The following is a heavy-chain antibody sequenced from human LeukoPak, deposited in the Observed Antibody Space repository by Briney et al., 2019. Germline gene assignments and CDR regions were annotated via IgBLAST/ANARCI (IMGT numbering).Heavy chain of an antibody. CDR3: ARVASRGQEDY. CDR1: GFTFSSYE. V-gene: IGHV3-48*03. CDR2: ISSSGRTI. D-gene: IGHD5-12*01. Sequence: GGSLRLSCAASGFTFSSYEMNWVRQAPGKGLEWVSYISSSGRTIYYAESVKGRFTISRDNAKNSLYLQMNSLRAEDTAVYYCARVASRGQEDYWGQGTLVTVSA. J-gene: IGHJ4*02.